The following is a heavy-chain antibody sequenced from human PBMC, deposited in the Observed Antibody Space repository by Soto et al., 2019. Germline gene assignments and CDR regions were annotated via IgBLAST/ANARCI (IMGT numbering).Heavy chain of an antibody. D-gene: IGHD5-18*01. CDR2: ISYDGSNK. V-gene: IGHV3-30*18. J-gene: IGHJ4*02. Sequence: GGSLRLSCAASGCTFSSYGMHWVSQAPGKGLEWVAVISYDGSNKYYADSVKGRFTISRDNSKNTLYLQMNSLRAEDTAVYYYAKDRGYSQPDYWGQGTLVTVSS. CDR3: AKDRGYSQPDY. CDR1: GCTFSSYG.